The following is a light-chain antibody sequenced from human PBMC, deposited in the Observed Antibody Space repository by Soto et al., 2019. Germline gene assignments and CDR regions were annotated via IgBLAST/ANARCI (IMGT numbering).Light chain of an antibody. V-gene: IGKV1-33*01. CDR2: DTS. Sequence: DIQMTQSPSSLSASVGDRVTITCQASRDIRNSLNWYQQKPGKAPKLLIYDTSNLETGVPSKFSGSRSWTDFTFTISSLQPGDIATYYCQQYANLPFTFGPGTKVDI. J-gene: IGKJ3*01. CDR3: QQYANLPFT. CDR1: RDIRNS.